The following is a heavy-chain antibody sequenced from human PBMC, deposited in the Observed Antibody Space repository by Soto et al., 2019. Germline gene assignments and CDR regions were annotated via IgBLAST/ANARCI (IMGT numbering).Heavy chain of an antibody. V-gene: IGHV1-3*01. Sequence: ASVKVSCKASGHIFTGYAVHWVRQAPGQRLEWMGWINAGNGNTKYSQKFQGRVTITSDTSASTAYMGLSSLRSEDTAVYYCVTYSSGWFQSDFYYYAMDVWGQGTTVTVSS. CDR3: VTYSSGWFQSDFYYYAMDV. J-gene: IGHJ6*02. D-gene: IGHD6-19*01. CDR1: GHIFTGYA. CDR2: INAGNGNT.